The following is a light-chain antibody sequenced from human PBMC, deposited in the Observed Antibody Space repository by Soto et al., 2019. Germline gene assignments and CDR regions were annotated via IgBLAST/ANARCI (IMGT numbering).Light chain of an antibody. V-gene: IGKV3-15*01. CDR3: QQYNDWWT. J-gene: IGKJ1*01. CDR2: GAS. CDR1: QSVSNN. Sequence: EIVMTQSPATLSVSPGESATLSCRASQSVSNNLTWYQQTPGQPPRLLIYGASTRATGVPGRFSGSGSGTEFTLTISSLQSEDFAVYYCQQYNDWWTFGQGTKVEIK.